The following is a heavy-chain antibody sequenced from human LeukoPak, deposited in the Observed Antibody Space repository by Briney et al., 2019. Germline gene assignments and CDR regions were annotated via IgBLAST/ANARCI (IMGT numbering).Heavy chain of an antibody. Sequence: GGSLRLSCAASGFIFSSYAMNWVRQAPGKGLEWVSSISSSSSYIYYADSVKGRFTISRDNAKNSLYLQMNSLRAEDTAVYYCASNPPGIAAAGILKDYWGQGTLVTVSS. D-gene: IGHD6-13*01. V-gene: IGHV3-21*01. CDR2: ISSSSSYI. CDR1: GFIFSSYA. CDR3: ASNPPGIAAAGILKDY. J-gene: IGHJ4*02.